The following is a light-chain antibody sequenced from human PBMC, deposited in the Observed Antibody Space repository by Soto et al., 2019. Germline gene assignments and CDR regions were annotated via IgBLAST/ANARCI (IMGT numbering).Light chain of an antibody. CDR1: QSISSY. Sequence: TQSPSSLSASVGDRVTITCRASQSISSYLNWYQQKPGQAPRLLIYGASSRATGIPDRFSGSGSGTDFTLTINRLEPEDFAVYYCQQYGSSPPFTFGPGTKVDIK. CDR2: GAS. V-gene: IGKV3-20*01. CDR3: QQYGSSPPFT. J-gene: IGKJ3*01.